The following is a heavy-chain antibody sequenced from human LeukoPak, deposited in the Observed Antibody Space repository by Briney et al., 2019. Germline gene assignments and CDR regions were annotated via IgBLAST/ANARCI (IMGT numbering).Heavy chain of an antibody. CDR1: GYTFTGYY. J-gene: IGHJ6*02. V-gene: IGHV1-2*02. CDR3: ARDYYDFWSGYPTPLYYYYGMDV. Sequence: ASVKVSFKASGYTFTGYYMHWVRQAPGQGLEWMGWINPNSGGTNYAQKFQGRVTMTRDTSISTAYMELSRLRSDDTAVYYCARDYYDFWSGYPTPLYYYYGMDVWGQGTTVTVSS. CDR2: INPNSGGT. D-gene: IGHD3-3*01.